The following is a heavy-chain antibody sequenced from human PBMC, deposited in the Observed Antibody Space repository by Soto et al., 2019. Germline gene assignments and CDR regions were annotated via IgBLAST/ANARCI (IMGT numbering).Heavy chain of an antibody. V-gene: IGHV3-13*01. CDR1: GFTFSSYD. Sequence: GGSLRLSCAASGFTFSSYDMHWVRQATGKGLEWVSAIGTAGDTYYPGSVKGRFTISRENAKNSLYLQMNSLRAGDTAVYYCARGDYDDSSGYGYDAFDIWGQGTRVTVAS. D-gene: IGHD3-22*01. CDR3: ARGDYDDSSGYGYDAFDI. CDR2: IGTAGDT. J-gene: IGHJ3*02.